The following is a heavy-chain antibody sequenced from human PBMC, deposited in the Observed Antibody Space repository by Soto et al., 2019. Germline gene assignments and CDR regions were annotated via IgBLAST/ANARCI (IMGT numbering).Heavy chain of an antibody. CDR1: GDSVSSNSAA. D-gene: IGHD6-19*01. J-gene: IGHJ5*02. V-gene: IGHV6-1*01. Sequence: PSQTLSLTCALSGDSVSSNSAAWNWIRQSPSRGLEWLGRTYYRSKWYNDYAVSVKSRITINPDTSKNQFSLQLNSVTPEDTAVYYCARGPGIAVAGSWSWFDPWGQGTLVTVSS. CDR3: ARGPGIAVAGSWSWFDP. CDR2: TYYRSKWYN.